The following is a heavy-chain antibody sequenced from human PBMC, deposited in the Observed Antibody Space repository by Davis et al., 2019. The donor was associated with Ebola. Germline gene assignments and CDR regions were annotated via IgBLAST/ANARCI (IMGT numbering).Heavy chain of an antibody. CDR2: ISGSATST. D-gene: IGHD3-9*01. CDR3: ARDAFSLSRYDTEDH. Sequence: GGSLRLSCAASGFTFYRYEMNWVRQAPGKGLEWVSYISGSATSTFYADSVKGQFTISRDNARDSLYLQMDSLRVEDTAIYYCARDAFSLSRYDTEDHWGQGTLVTVSS. CDR1: GFTFYRYE. J-gene: IGHJ4*02. V-gene: IGHV3-48*03.